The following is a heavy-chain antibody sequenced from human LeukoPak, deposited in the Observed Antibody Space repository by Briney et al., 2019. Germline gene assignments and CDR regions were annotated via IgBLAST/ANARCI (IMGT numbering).Heavy chain of an antibody. CDR2: IKKDGSEK. D-gene: IGHD5-18*01. V-gene: IGHV3-7*01. J-gene: IGHJ4*02. Sequence: PGGPLRLSCAASGFTFSSYWMSWVRQAPGKGLEWVANIKKDGSEKYSVDSVKGRFTISRDNAKKSLYLQMNSLRAEDMAVYYCARHLSGVTGYTYGRGIDYWGQGTLVTVSS. CDR1: GFTFSSYW. CDR3: ARHLSGVTGYTYGRGIDY.